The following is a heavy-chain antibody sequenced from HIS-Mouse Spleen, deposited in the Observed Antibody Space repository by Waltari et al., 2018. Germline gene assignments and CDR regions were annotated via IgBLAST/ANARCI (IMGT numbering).Heavy chain of an antibody. Sequence: EVQLLESGGGLVQPGGSLRLSCAASGFTFSSYAMSWVRRAPGEGGEGVSAIGGSGGSTYYADSVKGRFTISRDNSKNTLYLKMNSLRAEDTAVDYCAKGAIAVAHAFDIWGQGTMVTVSS. D-gene: IGHD6-19*01. CDR2: IGGSGGST. CDR1: GFTFSSYA. J-gene: IGHJ3*02. CDR3: AKGAIAVAHAFDI. V-gene: IGHV3-23*01.